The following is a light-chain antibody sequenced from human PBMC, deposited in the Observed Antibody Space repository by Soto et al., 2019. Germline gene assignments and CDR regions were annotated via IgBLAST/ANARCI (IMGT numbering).Light chain of an antibody. CDR1: QSITNC. V-gene: IGKV1-5*03. J-gene: IGKJ2*01. Sequence: DIQMTQSPSTLSASVGDRVTITCRASQSITNCLAWYQQKPGKAPKVLISKASSLESGVPPRFSGSGSGTEFTLTISSLQPDDCAAYFCQQYNTYSNTFGQGTKLEIK. CDR2: KAS. CDR3: QQYNTYSNT.